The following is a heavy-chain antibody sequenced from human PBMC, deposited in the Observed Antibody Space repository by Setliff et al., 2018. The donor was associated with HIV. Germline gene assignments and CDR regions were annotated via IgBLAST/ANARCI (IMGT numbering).Heavy chain of an antibody. V-gene: IGHV3-23*01. CDR3: ANRFRTSNNWYYFDY. D-gene: IGHD6-13*01. J-gene: IGHJ4*02. CDR2: ISGSGGDT. Sequence: GGSLRLSCAANGFSFSSYAMTWVRQAPGKGLECVAVISGSGGDTYYADSVKGRFTISRDNTKNTLSLQMNSLGAEDTAIYYCANRFRTSNNWYYFDYWGPGTLVTAPQ. CDR1: GFSFSSYA.